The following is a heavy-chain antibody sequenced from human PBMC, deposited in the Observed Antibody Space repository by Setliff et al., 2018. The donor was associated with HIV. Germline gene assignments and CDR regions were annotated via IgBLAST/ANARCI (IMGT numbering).Heavy chain of an antibody. CDR1: GFTFSSYG. Sequence: LRLSCAASGFTFSSYGMHWVRQAPGKGLEWVAFIRYDGSNKYYADSVKGRFTISRDNSKNTLYLQMNSLRAEDTAVYYCAKVHYYYDSSGYPNPVDYWGQGTLVTVSS. CDR2: IRYDGSNK. J-gene: IGHJ4*02. V-gene: IGHV3-30*02. CDR3: AKVHYYYDSSGYPNPVDY. D-gene: IGHD3-22*01.